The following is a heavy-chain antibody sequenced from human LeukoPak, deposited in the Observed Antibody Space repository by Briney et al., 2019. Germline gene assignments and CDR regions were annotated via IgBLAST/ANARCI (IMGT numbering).Heavy chain of an antibody. J-gene: IGHJ6*02. V-gene: IGHV3-21*01. Sequence: PGGSLRLSCAASGFAFSAYSMNWVRQAPGKGLEWVSSISSSSSGSSYIYYADSVKGRFTISRDNAKNSLYLQMNSLRAEDTAVYYCARVRTLWFGESDKGMDVWGQGTTVTVSS. D-gene: IGHD3-10*01. CDR2: ISSSSSGSSYI. CDR1: GFAFSAYS. CDR3: ARVRTLWFGESDKGMDV.